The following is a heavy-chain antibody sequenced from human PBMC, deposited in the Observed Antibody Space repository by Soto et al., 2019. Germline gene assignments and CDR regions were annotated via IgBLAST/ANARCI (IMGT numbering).Heavy chain of an antibody. D-gene: IGHD3-9*01. CDR2: IWYDGSNK. J-gene: IGHJ6*02. Sequence: QVQLVESGGGVVQPGRSLGVSCAASGFTFSSYGMHWVLQAPGKGLEWVAVIWYDGSNKYYADSVKGRFTISRDNSKNTLYLQMNSLRAEDTAVYYCAREEIHVLRYFYSYYYYHGMDDWGQGTTVTVSS. CDR3: AREEIHVLRYFYSYYYYHGMDD. V-gene: IGHV3-33*01. CDR1: GFTFSSYG.